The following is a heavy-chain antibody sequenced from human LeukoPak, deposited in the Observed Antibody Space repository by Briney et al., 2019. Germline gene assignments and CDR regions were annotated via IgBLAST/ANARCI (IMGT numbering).Heavy chain of an antibody. CDR3: GREQGGSGSSTEH. Sequence: GGSLRLSCAASGFTFSSYSMNWVRQAPGKGLEWVSSISSSSGYIYYANSLKGRFTISRDNAKNALYLQMNSLRDEDTAVYYCGREQGGSGSSTEHWGQGTLVTVSS. CDR2: ISSSSGYI. V-gene: IGHV3-21*01. D-gene: IGHD3-10*01. CDR1: GFTFSSYS. J-gene: IGHJ4*02.